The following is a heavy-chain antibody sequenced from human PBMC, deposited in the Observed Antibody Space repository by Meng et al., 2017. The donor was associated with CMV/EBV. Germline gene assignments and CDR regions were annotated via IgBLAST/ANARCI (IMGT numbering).Heavy chain of an antibody. CDR3: VRDHNWGPDY. V-gene: IGHV1-2*02. Sequence: QVQLVEPGAEVKSSGASVEVSCQTSGYRFSDHYMHWVRQAPGQGLEWMGWIYPNSGGTHYAQKFQDRVTMTRDTSISTVYMELSRLTSDDTAVYYCVRDHNWGPDYWGQGTLVTVSS. CDR1: GYRFSDHY. D-gene: IGHD1-1*01. J-gene: IGHJ4*02. CDR2: IYPNSGGT.